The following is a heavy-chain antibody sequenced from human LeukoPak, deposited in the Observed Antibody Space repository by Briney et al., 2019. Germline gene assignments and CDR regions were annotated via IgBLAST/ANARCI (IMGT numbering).Heavy chain of an antibody. CDR2: IYYSGST. CDR3: ARVPNSGWYYFDY. V-gene: IGHV4-59*01. J-gene: IGHJ4*02. CDR1: GGSISSYY. Sequence: PSETLSLTCSVSGGSISSYYWSWIRQPPGKGLEGIGDIYYSGSTNYNPSLKSRVTISVDTSKTQFSLKLRSVTAADTAVYYCARVPNSGWYYFDYWGQGTLVTVSS. D-gene: IGHD6-19*01.